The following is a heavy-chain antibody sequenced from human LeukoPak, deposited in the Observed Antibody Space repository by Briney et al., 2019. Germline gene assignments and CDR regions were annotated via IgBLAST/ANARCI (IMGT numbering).Heavy chain of an antibody. D-gene: IGHD5-12*01. Sequence: SVKVSCKASGGTFSSYAISWVRQAPGQGLEWMGGIIPIFGTANYAQKFQGRVTITADESTSIAYMELSSLRSEDTAVYYCASAYLVATGSHVDYFDYWGQGTLVTVSS. J-gene: IGHJ4*02. CDR2: IIPIFGTA. CDR3: ASAYLVATGSHVDYFDY. CDR1: GGTFSSYA. V-gene: IGHV1-69*13.